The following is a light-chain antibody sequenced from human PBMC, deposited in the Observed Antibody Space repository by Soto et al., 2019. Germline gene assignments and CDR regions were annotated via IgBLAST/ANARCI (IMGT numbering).Light chain of an antibody. CDR2: GAS. J-gene: IGKJ1*01. V-gene: IGKV3-20*01. CDR1: QSVSSSF. CDR3: QQYDSSPWT. Sequence: EIVLTQSPGTLSLSPGERATLSCRASQSVSSSFLACYQQKPGQAPRLLIYGASSRATGIPYRFSGSGSGTDFTLTISRLEPEDFAVYYCQQYDSSPWTFGQGTKVEIK.